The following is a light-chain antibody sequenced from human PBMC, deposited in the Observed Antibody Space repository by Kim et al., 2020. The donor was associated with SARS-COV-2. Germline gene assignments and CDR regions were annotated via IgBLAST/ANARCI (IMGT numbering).Light chain of an antibody. V-gene: IGKV2-40*01. CDR3: MQRIEFPYT. Sequence: QACSNGRTSQSVVASDEGHTDVNWYLEKQGKSQQLLIYTLFYGAYGVPDRLSGSGSGTDITLKISGVAAEDVGVYFCMQRIEFPYTFGQGTKLEI. J-gene: IGKJ2*01. CDR2: TLF. CDR1: QSVVASDEGHTD.